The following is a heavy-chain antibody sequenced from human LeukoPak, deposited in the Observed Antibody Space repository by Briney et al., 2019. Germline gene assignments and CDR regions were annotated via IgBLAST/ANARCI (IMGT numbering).Heavy chain of an antibody. D-gene: IGHD1-26*01. Sequence: GGSLRLSCAASGFTFSSSWMSWARQAPGKGLECVANIKQDGSEKYYVDSVKGRFTISRDNAKNSLYLQMNSLRAEDTAVYYCASGSHFDYWGQGTLATVSS. CDR2: IKQDGSEK. CDR3: ASGSHFDY. J-gene: IGHJ4*02. CDR1: GFTFSSSW. V-gene: IGHV3-7*01.